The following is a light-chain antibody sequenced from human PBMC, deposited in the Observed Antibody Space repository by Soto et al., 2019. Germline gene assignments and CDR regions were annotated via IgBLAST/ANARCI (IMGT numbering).Light chain of an antibody. CDR1: QSVGTN. CDR2: GAS. Sequence: IVMTQSPATLSVSPGERATLSCRASQSVGTNLAWYHQKPGQAPRLLISGASTRATGVPARFTGSGSGTEFTLTISSLQSEDFAVYYCQQYYNWPPTFGRGTKVEIQ. V-gene: IGKV3-15*01. J-gene: IGKJ1*01. CDR3: QQYYNWPPT.